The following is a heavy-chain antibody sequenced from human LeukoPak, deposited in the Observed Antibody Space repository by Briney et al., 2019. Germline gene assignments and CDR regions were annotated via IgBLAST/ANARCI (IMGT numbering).Heavy chain of an antibody. V-gene: IGHV3-21*01. J-gene: IGHJ4*02. CDR2: ISSSSSYI. CDR1: GFTFSSYS. D-gene: IGHD3-10*01. Sequence: GGSLRLSCAASGFTFSSYSMNWVRQAPGKGLEWVSSISSSSSYIYYADSVKGRFTISRDNAKNSLYLQMNSLRAEDTAVYYCARILAGFGELSFDYWGQGTLVTVSS. CDR3: ARILAGFGELSFDY.